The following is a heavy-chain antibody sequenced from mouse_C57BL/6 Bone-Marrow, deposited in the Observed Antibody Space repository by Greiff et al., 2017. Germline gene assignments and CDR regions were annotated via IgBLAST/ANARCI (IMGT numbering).Heavy chain of an antibody. Sequence: VQLQQSGAELARPGASVKLSCKASGYTFTSYGISWVKQRTGQGLEWIGEIYPRSGNTYYNEKFKGKATLTADKSSSTAYMELRSLTSEDSAVYFCARTYGSSQYYFDCWGKGTTLTVSS. D-gene: IGHD1-1*01. CDR3: ARTYGSSQYYFDC. CDR2: IYPRSGNT. CDR1: GYTFTSYG. J-gene: IGHJ2*01. V-gene: IGHV1-81*01.